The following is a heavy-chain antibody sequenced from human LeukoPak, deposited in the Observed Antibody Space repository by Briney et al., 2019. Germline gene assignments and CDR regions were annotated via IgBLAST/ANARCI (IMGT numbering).Heavy chain of an antibody. D-gene: IGHD1-7*01. V-gene: IGHV4-59*01. CDR2: IYYSGST. J-gene: IGHJ4*02. CDR3: ARGNNWNYGMNDY. Sequence: PSETLSLTCTVSGGSISSYYWSWIRQPPGKGLEWIGYIYYSGSTNYNPSLKSRVTISVDTSKNQFSLKLSSVTAADTAVYYCARGNNWNYGMNDYWGQGTLVTVSS. CDR1: GGSISSYY.